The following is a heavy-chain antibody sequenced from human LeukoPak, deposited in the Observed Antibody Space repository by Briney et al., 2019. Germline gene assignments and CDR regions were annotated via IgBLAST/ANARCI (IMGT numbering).Heavy chain of an antibody. CDR3: ARDLIRYSYGYESGAYGN. D-gene: IGHD5-18*01. CDR1: GGTFSSYA. Sequence: SVKVSCKASGGTFSSYAISWVRQAPGQGLEWMGGIIPIFGTANYAQKFQGRVTITADESTSTAYMELSSLRSEDTAVYYCARDLIRYSYGYESGAYGNWGQGTLVTVSS. V-gene: IGHV1-69*13. CDR2: IIPIFGTA. J-gene: IGHJ4*02.